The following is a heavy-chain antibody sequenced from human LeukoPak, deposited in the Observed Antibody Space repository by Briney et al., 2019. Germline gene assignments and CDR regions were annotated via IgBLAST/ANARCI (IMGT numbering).Heavy chain of an antibody. V-gene: IGHV4-31*03. Sequence: SETLSLTCTVSGGSISSGGYYWSCIRQHPGKGLECIGYIYYSGSTYYNPSLKSRVTISVDTSKDQFSLKLSSVTAADTAVYYCARGYSSVLSFDYWGQGTLVTVSS. J-gene: IGHJ4*02. CDR2: IYYSGST. D-gene: IGHD6-19*01. CDR1: GGSISSGGYY. CDR3: ARGYSSVLSFDY.